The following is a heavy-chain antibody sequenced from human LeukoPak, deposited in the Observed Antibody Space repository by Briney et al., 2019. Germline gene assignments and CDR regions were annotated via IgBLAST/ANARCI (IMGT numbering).Heavy chain of an antibody. J-gene: IGHJ3*02. CDR1: GGSISSNY. D-gene: IGHD5-24*01. CDR3: ARYNGYNLGAFDI. CDR2: IYYSGST. V-gene: IGHV4-59*01. Sequence: SETLSLTCTVSGGSISSNYWSWIRQPPGKGLEWIGYIYYSGSTNYNPSLKSRVTISVDTSKNQFSLKLSSVTAADTAVYYCARYNGYNLGAFDIWGQGTMVTVSS.